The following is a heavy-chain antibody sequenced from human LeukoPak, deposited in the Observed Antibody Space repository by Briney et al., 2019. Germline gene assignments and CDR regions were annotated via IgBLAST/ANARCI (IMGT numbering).Heavy chain of an antibody. J-gene: IGHJ4*02. CDR3: ARVRGDGYNLYYFDY. V-gene: IGHV1-2*02. CDR2: INPNSGGT. Sequence: GASVKVSCKASGYTFTGYYMHWVRQAPGQGREWMGWINPNSGGTNYAQKFQGRVTMTRDTSISTAYLELSRLRSDDTAVYYCARVRGDGYNLYYFDYWGQGTLVTVSS. CDR1: GYTFTGYY. D-gene: IGHD5-24*01.